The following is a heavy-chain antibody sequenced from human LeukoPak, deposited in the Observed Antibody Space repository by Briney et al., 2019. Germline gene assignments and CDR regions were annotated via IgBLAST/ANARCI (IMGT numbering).Heavy chain of an antibody. Sequence: GGSLRLSCAASGFTFTNYAMTWVRQAPGKGLEWISTISGSDDSTYYTDSVKRRFTISRDNSKNTLYLQINSMRPEDTAVYNCAKDLNDNFNIDGWGQGSLVTVCS. D-gene: IGHD3-9*01. CDR3: AKDLNDNFNIDG. CDR2: ISGSDDST. V-gene: IGHV3-23*01. J-gene: IGHJ4*02. CDR1: GFTFTNYA.